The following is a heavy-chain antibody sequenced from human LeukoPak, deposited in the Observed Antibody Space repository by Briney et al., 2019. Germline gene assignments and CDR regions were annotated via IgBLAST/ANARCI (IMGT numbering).Heavy chain of an antibody. CDR1: GGSISSYY. J-gene: IGHJ6*03. CDR2: IYYSGST. Sequence: SETLSLTCTVSGGSISSYYWSWIRQPPGKGLEWIGYIYYSGSTNYNPSLKSRVTISVDTSKNQFSLKLSSVTAADTAVYYCARVVQYCSSTSCSYYYYYYMDVWGKGTTVTVSS. CDR3: ARVVQYCSSTSCSYYYYYYMDV. V-gene: IGHV4-59*12. D-gene: IGHD2-2*01.